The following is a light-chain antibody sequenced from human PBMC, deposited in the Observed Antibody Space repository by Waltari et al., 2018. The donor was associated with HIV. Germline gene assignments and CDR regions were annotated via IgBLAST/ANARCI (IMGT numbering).Light chain of an antibody. CDR1: SSDVGGYNY. V-gene: IGLV2-14*03. J-gene: IGLJ2*01. CDR2: DLS. CDR3: SSYTSSSTLDVV. Sequence: QFALTQPAFVSGSPGQSITISCTGTSSDVGGYNYVSWYQHHPGKAPKPMIYDLSNRPSGVFKRFSGAKSGNTASLTISGLQAEDEADYYCSSYTSSSTLDVVFGGGTKLTVL.